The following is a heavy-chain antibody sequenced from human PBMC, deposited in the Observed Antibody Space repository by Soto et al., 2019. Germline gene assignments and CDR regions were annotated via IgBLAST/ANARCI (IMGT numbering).Heavy chain of an antibody. CDR3: AGRLMMEAEVPSEYYAMGA. V-gene: IGHV5-10-1*01. Sequence: WEPLSLYCKVSGDSITSYWTYWTRKLHATGLERMGRIDPSDSYTNYSPSFQGHVTISADKSVGTAYLQWSSLTASDTAMYYCAGRLMMEAEVPSEYYAMGARGQGST. CDR2: IDPSDSYT. J-gene: IGHJ6*02. CDR1: GDSITSYW. D-gene: IGHD3-16*01.